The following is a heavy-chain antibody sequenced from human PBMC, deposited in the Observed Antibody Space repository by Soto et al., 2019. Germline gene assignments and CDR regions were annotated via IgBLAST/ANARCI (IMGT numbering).Heavy chain of an antibody. CDR3: ARLGMVAGPPWWIHF. J-gene: IGHJ4*02. V-gene: IGHV4-39*01. Sequence: SETLSLTCTVSGGSISSSSFHWGWIRQPPGKGLEWIGSIYYSGSTYYSPSLKSRVTISVDTSKNQFSLKLSSVTAADTAVYYCARLGMVAGPPWWIHFWGPGPLLTVST. CDR2: IYYSGST. CDR1: GGSISSSSFH. D-gene: IGHD2-15*01.